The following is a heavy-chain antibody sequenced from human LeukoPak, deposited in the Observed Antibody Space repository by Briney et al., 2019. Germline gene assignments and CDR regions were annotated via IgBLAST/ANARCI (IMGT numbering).Heavy chain of an antibody. J-gene: IGHJ5*02. V-gene: IGHV4-30-2*01. Sequence: PSETLSLTCAVSGGSISSGGYSWSWIRQPPGKGLEWIGYIYHSGSTYYNPSLKSRVTISVDRSKNQFSLKLSSVTAADTAVYYCVKALSGEQLDDDPWGQGTLVTVSS. CDR3: VKALSGEQLDDDP. CDR1: GGSISSGGYS. D-gene: IGHD6-6*01. CDR2: IYHSGST.